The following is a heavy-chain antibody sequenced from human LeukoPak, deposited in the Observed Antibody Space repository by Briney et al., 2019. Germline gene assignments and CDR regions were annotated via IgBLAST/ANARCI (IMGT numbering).Heavy chain of an antibody. J-gene: IGHJ4*02. Sequence: GASVKVSCKVSGYTLTELSMHWVRQAPGKGLEWMGGFDPEDGETIYAQKFQGRVTMTEDTSTDTAYMGLSSLRSEDTAVYYCATSNLYSSGPAGYFDYWGQGTLVTVSS. CDR3: ATSNLYSSGPAGYFDY. CDR2: FDPEDGET. D-gene: IGHD6-19*01. CDR1: GYTLTELS. V-gene: IGHV1-24*01.